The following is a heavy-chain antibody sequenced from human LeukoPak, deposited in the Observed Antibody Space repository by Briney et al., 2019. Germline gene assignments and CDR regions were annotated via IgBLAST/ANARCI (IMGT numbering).Heavy chain of an antibody. CDR1: GGSISSSSYY. CDR2: IYYSGST. J-gene: IGHJ4*02. CDR3: ARGLDGDYF. V-gene: IGHV4-39*07. Sequence: SETLSLTCTVSGGSISSSSYYWGWIRQPPGKGLEWIGSIYYSGSTYFNPSLKSRVTISVDTSKNQFSLKLSSVTAADTAVYYCARGLDGDYFGGQGTLVTVSS. D-gene: IGHD4-17*01.